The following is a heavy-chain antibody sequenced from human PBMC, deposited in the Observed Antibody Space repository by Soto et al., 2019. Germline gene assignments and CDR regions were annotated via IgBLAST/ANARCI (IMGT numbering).Heavy chain of an antibody. J-gene: IGHJ6*03. CDR1: GGSISPYY. V-gene: IGHV4-59*01. CDR3: ARKGAAASYAHYYMDV. Sequence: QVQLQESGPGLEKPSETLSLTCTVSGGSISPYYWSWIRQPPGKVLEWIGYVYYSGNTNYNPSLESRVTISVDTSRNRCSLNLTSATAADTAVYYCARKGAAASYAHYYMDVWGRGTAVTVSS. CDR2: VYYSGNT. D-gene: IGHD6-13*01.